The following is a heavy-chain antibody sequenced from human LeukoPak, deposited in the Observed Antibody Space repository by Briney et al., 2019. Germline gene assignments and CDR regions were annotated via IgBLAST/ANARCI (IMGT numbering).Heavy chain of an antibody. Sequence: GRSLRLSCAASGFTLSYYGTHWVRQAPGKGLEWVAVIWSHGRSQYYADSVKGRFTVSRDMSKNTMYLQMNSLRSEDTAVYYCARSLDVWGQGTTVTVSS. CDR2: IWSHGRSQ. J-gene: IGHJ6*02. V-gene: IGHV3-33*01. CDR3: ARSLDV. CDR1: GFTLSYYG.